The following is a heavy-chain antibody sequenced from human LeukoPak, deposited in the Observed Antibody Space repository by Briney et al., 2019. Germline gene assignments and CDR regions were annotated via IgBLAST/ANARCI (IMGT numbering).Heavy chain of an antibody. CDR2: ISYDGSNK. J-gene: IGHJ5*02. CDR1: GFTFSSYG. Sequence: GGSLRLSCAASGFTFSSYGMHWVRQAPGKGLEWVAVISYDGSNKYYADSVKGRFTISRDNSKNTLYLQMNSLRAEDTAVYYCAKSSGSTSPLDPWGQGTLVTVSS. V-gene: IGHV3-30*18. D-gene: IGHD2-2*01. CDR3: AKSSGSTSPLDP.